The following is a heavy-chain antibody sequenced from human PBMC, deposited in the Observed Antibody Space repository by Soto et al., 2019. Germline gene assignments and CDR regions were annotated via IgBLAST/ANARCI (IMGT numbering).Heavy chain of an antibody. CDR2: INPKSGGT. V-gene: IGHV1-2*02. D-gene: IGHD1-26*01. J-gene: IGHJ4*02. Sequence: QVQLVQSGAEVKKPGASMNVSCKASGYTFTVYYMHWVRQAPGQGREWMGWINPKSGGTMYPQKFQGKVTMTWDTSISTAYMALTRLRSDDTAVYYCARDLAKGGGSAGFDYWGQGTLVTVSS. CDR1: GYTFTVYY. CDR3: ARDLAKGGGSAGFDY.